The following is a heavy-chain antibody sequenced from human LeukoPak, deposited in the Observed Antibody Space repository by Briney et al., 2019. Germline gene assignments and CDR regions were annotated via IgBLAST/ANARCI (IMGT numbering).Heavy chain of an antibody. J-gene: IGHJ4*02. Sequence: GGSLRLSCAASGFTFSSYAMSWVRQAPGKGLEWVSAISGSGGSTYYADSVKGRFTISRDNAKNTLYLQMNSLRAEDTAVDYCANPGIGSDIGYWGQGTLVTASS. CDR3: ANPGIGSDIGY. CDR2: ISGSGGST. V-gene: IGHV3-23*01. D-gene: IGHD2-21*02. CDR1: GFTFSSYA.